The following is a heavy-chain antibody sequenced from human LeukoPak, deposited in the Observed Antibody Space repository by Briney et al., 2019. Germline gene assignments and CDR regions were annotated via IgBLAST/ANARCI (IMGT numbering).Heavy chain of an antibody. CDR1: GFTFWSYG. Sequence: PGRSLRLSCAASGFTFWSYGMHWVRQAPGKGLEWVAVVSYDGRNEYYADSVKGRLTISRDNSKNTLYLQMNSLRAEDTAVYYCATSASYSIHYFDYWGQGTLVTVSS. V-gene: IGHV3-30*03. D-gene: IGHD6-13*01. CDR3: ATSASYSIHYFDY. J-gene: IGHJ4*02. CDR2: VSYDGRNE.